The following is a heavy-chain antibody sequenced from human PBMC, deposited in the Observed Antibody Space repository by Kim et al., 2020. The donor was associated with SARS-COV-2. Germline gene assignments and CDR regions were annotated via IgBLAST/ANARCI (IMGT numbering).Heavy chain of an antibody. V-gene: IGHV3-74*01. CDR2: IKSDGSSA. CDR3: ARGGGYCSGGSCSRYWY. J-gene: IGHJ2*01. Sequence: GGSLRLSCAAFGFTFSNYWMHWVRQAPGKGLVWVSRIKSDGSSANYADSVKGRFTISRDNAKNTLYLQMNSLRAEDTAMYYCARGGGYCSGGSCSRYWY. D-gene: IGHD2-15*01. CDR1: GFTFSNYW.